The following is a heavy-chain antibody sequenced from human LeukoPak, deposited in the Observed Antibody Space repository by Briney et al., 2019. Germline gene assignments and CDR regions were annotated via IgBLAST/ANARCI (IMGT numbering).Heavy chain of an antibody. J-gene: IGHJ6*03. CDR1: GFTVSSNY. CDR2: IYSGDNT. D-gene: IGHD3-10*01. CDR3: ARHGSITMVRGRLRYFYMDV. V-gene: IGHV3-53*01. Sequence: GGSLRLSCAASGFTVSSNYMSWVRQAPGKGLEWVSVIYSGDNTFYADSVKGRFTISRDNSKNTLYLQMNSLRAEDTAVYYCARHGSITMVRGRLRYFYMDVWGKGTTVTISS.